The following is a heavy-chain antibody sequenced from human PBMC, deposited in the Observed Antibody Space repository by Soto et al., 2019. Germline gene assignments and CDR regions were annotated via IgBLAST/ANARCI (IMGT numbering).Heavy chain of an antibody. D-gene: IGHD2-21*01. V-gene: IGHV4-31*03. J-gene: IGHJ4*02. CDR3: ARGEKETSDFDY. CDR2: IYYSGST. CDR1: GGSISSGGYY. Sequence: QVQLQESGPGLVKPSQTLSLTCTVSGGSISSGGYYWSWIRQHPGKGLEWIGYIYYSGSTYYNPSLMSRVTISVDTSNNQFSLKLTSVTAADTAVYYCARGEKETSDFDYWGQGTLVTVSS.